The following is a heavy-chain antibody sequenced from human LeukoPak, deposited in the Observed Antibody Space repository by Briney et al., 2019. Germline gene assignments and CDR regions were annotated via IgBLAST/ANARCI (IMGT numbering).Heavy chain of an antibody. V-gene: IGHV4-30-2*01. CDR2: IYHSGST. D-gene: IGHD3-9*01. Sequence: SETLSLTCAVSGGSISSGGYSWSWIRQPPGKGLEWIGYIYHSGSTYHNPSLKSRVTISVDRSKNQFSLKLTSVTAADTAVYYCARTFERYNWFDPWGQGTLVTVSS. J-gene: IGHJ5*02. CDR3: ARTFERYNWFDP. CDR1: GGSISSGGYS.